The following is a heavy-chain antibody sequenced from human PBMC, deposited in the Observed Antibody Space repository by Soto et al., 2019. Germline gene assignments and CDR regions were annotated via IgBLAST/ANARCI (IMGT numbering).Heavy chain of an antibody. J-gene: IGHJ4*02. D-gene: IGHD3-22*01. CDR3: ARSPYSSGYYYAIDY. Sequence: ASVKVSCKASGYTFTNYDINWVRQATGQGLEWMGLMNPSGGSTTYAQKFQGRVTMTRDTSTSTVYMDLSSLKSEDTSLYYCARSPYSSGYYYAIDYWGQGTQVTVSS. V-gene: IGHV1-46*01. CDR1: GYTFTNYD. CDR2: MNPSGGST.